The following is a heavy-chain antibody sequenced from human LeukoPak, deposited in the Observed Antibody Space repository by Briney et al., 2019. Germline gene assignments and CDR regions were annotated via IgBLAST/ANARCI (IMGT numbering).Heavy chain of an antibody. CDR3: AREIRDLRYFDWLNYFDY. J-gene: IGHJ4*02. V-gene: IGHV1-18*04. D-gene: IGHD3-9*01. CDR2: INPYNGNT. Sequence: ASVKVSCKASGYTFTGYYIHWVRQAPGQGLEWMGWINPYNGNTNYAQKLQGRVTMTTDTSTSTAYMELRSLRSDDTAVYYCAREIRDLRYFDWLNYFDYWGQGTLVTVSS. CDR1: GYTFTGYY.